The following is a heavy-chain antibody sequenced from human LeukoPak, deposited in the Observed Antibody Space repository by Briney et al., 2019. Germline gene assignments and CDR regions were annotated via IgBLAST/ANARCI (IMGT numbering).Heavy chain of an antibody. J-gene: IGHJ3*02. CDR3: ARAARVSSGFKGAFDI. V-gene: IGHV4-34*01. CDR1: GGSFSVYY. CDR2: INHSGST. Sequence: PSETLSLTCAVYGGSFSVYYWSWIRQPPGKGLEWIGEINHSGSTNYNPSLKSRVTISVDTSKNQFSLKLSSVTAADTAVYYCARAARVSSGFKGAFDIWGQGTMVTVSS. D-gene: IGHD6-19*01.